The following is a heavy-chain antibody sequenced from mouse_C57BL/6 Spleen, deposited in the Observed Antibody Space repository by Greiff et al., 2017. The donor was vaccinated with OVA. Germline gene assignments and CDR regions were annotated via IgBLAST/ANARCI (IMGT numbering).Heavy chain of an antibody. CDR2: ISYDGSN. CDR1: GYSITSGYY. D-gene: IGHD2-1*01. CDR3: AIYYGNLFAY. Sequence: EVKLQESGPGLVKPSQSLSLTCSVTGYSITSGYYWNWIRQFPGNKLEWMGYISYDGSNNYNPSLKNRISITRDTSKNQFFLKLNSVTTEDTATYYCAIYYGNLFAYWGQGTLVTVSA. V-gene: IGHV3-6*01. J-gene: IGHJ3*01.